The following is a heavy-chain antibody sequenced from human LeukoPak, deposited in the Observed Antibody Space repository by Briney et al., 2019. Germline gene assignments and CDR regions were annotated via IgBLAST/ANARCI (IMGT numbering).Heavy chain of an antibody. CDR3: ARDQLKTGSYFDY. CDR1: GFTFSNYW. D-gene: IGHD3-10*01. Sequence: GGSLRLSCAASGFTFSNYWMSWVRQAPGKGLEWVSSISSSSSYIYYADSVKGRFTISRDNAKNSLYLQMNSLRAEDTAVYYCARDQLKTGSYFDYWGQGTLVTVSS. V-gene: IGHV3-21*01. J-gene: IGHJ4*02. CDR2: ISSSSSYI.